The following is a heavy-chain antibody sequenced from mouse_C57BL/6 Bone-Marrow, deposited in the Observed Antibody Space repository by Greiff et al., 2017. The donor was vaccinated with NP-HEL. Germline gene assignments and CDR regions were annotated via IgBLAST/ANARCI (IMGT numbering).Heavy chain of an antibody. J-gene: IGHJ2*01. CDR1: GYTFTNYW. Sequence: QVQLQQSGAELVRPGTSVKMSCKASGYTFTNYWIGWAKQRPGHGLEWIGDIYPGGGYTNYNEKFKGKATLTADKSSSTAYMQFSSLTSKDSAIYYCARDYYGSSYGYWGQGTTLTVSS. CDR3: ARDYYGSSYGY. D-gene: IGHD1-1*01. CDR2: IYPGGGYT. V-gene: IGHV1-63*01.